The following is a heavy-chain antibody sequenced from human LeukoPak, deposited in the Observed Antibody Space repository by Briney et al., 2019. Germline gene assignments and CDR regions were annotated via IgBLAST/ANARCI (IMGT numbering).Heavy chain of an antibody. CDR2: INPNSGGT. Sequence: ASVKVSCKASGYTFTGYYMYWVRQAPGQGLEWMGRINPNSGGTNYAQKFQGRVTMTRDTSISTAYMELSRLRSDDTAVYYCARVGSYYYYMDVWGKGTTVTVSS. D-gene: IGHD3-16*01. V-gene: IGHV1-2*06. J-gene: IGHJ6*03. CDR1: GYTFTGYY. CDR3: ARVGSYYYYMDV.